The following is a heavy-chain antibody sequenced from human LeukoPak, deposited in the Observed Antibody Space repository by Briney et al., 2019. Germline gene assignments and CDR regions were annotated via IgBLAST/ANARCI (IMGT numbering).Heavy chain of an antibody. V-gene: IGHV4-34*01. Sequence: PSETLSLTCAVYGGSFSGYYWSWIRQPPGKGLEWIGEINHSGSTNYNPSLKSRVTISVDTSKNQFSLKLSSVTAADTAVYYCARGSSWFDCWGQGTLVTVSS. D-gene: IGHD6-13*01. CDR2: INHSGST. CDR3: ARGSSWFDC. CDR1: GGSFSGYY. J-gene: IGHJ4*02.